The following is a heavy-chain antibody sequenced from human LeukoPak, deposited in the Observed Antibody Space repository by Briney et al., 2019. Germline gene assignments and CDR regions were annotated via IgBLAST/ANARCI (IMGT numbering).Heavy chain of an antibody. CDR1: GFTFSSYA. Sequence: PGGSLRLSCAASGFTFSSYAMSWVRQAPGKGLEWVSAISGSGGSTYYADSVKGRFTISRDNSKNTLYLQMNSLRAEDTAVYYCAKEHIVVVTAIAEPGFDYWGQGTLVTVSS. J-gene: IGHJ4*02. D-gene: IGHD2-21*02. CDR2: ISGSGGST. CDR3: AKEHIVVVTAIAEPGFDY. V-gene: IGHV3-23*01.